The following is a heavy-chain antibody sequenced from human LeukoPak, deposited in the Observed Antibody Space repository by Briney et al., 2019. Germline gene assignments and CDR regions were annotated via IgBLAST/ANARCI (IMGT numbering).Heavy chain of an antibody. J-gene: IGHJ6*03. D-gene: IGHD3-3*01. CDR2: THYSGST. Sequence: SETLSLTCIVSGDSMDNTNYYWGWIRQSPGKGLEWVGSTHYSGSTYHNPSLTSRITVSEDTSKNQFSLKLRSVTAADTAIYYCARHGSGLDYMDVWGKGTTVTISS. V-gene: IGHV4-39*01. CDR1: GDSMDNTNYY. CDR3: ARHGSGLDYMDV.